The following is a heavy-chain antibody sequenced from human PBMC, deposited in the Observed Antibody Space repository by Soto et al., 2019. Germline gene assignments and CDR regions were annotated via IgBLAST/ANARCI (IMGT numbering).Heavy chain of an antibody. CDR1: GYPFTTYA. J-gene: IGHJ3*02. CDR2: ITVYNGNT. Sequence: QVQLVQSGAELKKPGASVKVSCKASGYPFTTYAISWVRQAPGQGLEWMGWITVYNGNTNYAQKCQDRVNITIDPATDTAYVWARRLRRNQAAVYYCAGNCGDYLLHRSAFDIWGQGTMVTLSS. CDR3: AGNCGDYLLHRSAFDI. D-gene: IGHD4-17*01. V-gene: IGHV1-18*01.